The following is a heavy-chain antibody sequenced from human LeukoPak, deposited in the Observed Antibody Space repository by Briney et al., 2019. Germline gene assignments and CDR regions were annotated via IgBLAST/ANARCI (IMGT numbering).Heavy chain of an antibody. CDR1: EGTFSSYA. CDR3: ARSYGYGAFDI. J-gene: IGHJ3*02. D-gene: IGHD5-18*01. CDR2: IIPIFGTA. Sequence: ASVKVSCKASEGTFSSYAISWVRQAPGQGLEWMGGIIPIFGTANYAQKFQGRVTINADESTSTAYMDLSSLRSEDTAVYYCARSYGYGAFDIWGQGTMVTVSS. V-gene: IGHV1-69*01.